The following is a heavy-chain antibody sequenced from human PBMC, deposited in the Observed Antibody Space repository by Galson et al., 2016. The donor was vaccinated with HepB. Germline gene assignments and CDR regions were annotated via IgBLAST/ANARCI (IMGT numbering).Heavy chain of an antibody. J-gene: IGHJ5*02. CDR3: AQGLLYGDTWFDP. CDR1: GGSIRSYY. CDR2: IYYSGIT. D-gene: IGHD4-17*01. Sequence: ETLSLTCTVSGGSIRSYYWTWIRQPPGKGLEWIGCIYYSGITKYNPSLKSRVTISEDTSKNQFSLKLSSVTAADTAVYYCAQGLLYGDTWFDPWGQGTLVAVSS. V-gene: IGHV4-59*01.